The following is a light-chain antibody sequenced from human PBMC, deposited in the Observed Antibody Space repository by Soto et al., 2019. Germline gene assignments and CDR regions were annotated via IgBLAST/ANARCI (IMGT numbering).Light chain of an antibody. CDR1: SSDVGGYNY. J-gene: IGLJ2*01. CDR3: SSYTSSSPVV. V-gene: IGLV2-14*01. Sequence: QSVLTQPASVSGSPGQSITISCTGTSSDVGGYNYVSWYQQHPGKAPKLMIYEVSKLPSGVSNRFSGSKSGNTASLTISGLQAEDEADYYCSSYTSSSPVVFGGGTKLTVL. CDR2: EVS.